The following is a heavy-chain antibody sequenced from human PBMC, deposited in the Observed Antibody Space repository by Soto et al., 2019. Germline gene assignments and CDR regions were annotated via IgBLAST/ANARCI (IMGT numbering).Heavy chain of an antibody. CDR1: GFSLSNARMG. J-gene: IGHJ5*02. Sequence: QVTLKESGPVLVKPTETLTLTCTVSGFSLSNARMGVSWIRQPPGKALEWLAHIFSNDEKSYSTSLKSRLTISKXXAXSXXVLTMTNMDPVDTATYYCARMYYYGSGSFHNWFDPWGQGTLVTVSS. V-gene: IGHV2-26*01. CDR2: IFSNDEK. CDR3: ARMYYYGSGSFHNWFDP. D-gene: IGHD3-10*01.